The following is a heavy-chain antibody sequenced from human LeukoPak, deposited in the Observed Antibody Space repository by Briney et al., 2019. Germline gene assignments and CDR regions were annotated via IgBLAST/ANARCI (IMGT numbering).Heavy chain of an antibody. D-gene: IGHD1-26*01. CDR2: IHYSGTT. J-gene: IGHJ4*02. CDR3: ARGSGSYFFLYNFDY. CDR1: GGSISSYY. Sequence: SETLSLTCTVSGGSISSYYWSWIRQTPGKGLEWIGYIHYSGTTNYNSSLKSRVTISVDTSKNQFSLKLSSVTAADTAVYYCARGSGSYFFLYNFDYWGQGTLVTVSS. V-gene: IGHV4-59*01.